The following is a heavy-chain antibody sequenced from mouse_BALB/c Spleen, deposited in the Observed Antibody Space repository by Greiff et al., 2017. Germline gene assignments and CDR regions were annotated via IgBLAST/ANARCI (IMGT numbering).Heavy chain of an antibody. V-gene: IGHV2-9*02. D-gene: IGHD1-1*01. CDR3: ARDYYGSSPWYFDV. CDR1: GFSLTSYG. J-gene: IGHJ1*01. CDR2: IWAGGST. Sequence: VQVVESGPGLVAPSQSLSITCTVSGFSLTSYGVHWVRQPPGKGLEWLGVIWAGGSTNYNSALMSRLSISKDNSKSQVFLKMNSLQTDDTAMYYCARDYYGSSPWYFDVWGAGTTVTVSS.